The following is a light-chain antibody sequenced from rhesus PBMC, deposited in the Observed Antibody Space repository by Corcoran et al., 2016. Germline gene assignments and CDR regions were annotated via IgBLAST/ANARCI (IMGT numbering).Light chain of an antibody. CDR3: LRHNSNPPA. CDR1: QGISTY. Sequence: DIQMTQSPSSLSASAGDTVTITCRTSQGISTYLNWYQQKPGKLPKRLIYGSYSLEIGVPSRFSGTGSGTEFTLTIRSLQPEDFSTYDCLRHNSNPPAFGQVPKVEIK. V-gene: IGKV1-43*01. J-gene: IGKJ1*01. CDR2: GSY.